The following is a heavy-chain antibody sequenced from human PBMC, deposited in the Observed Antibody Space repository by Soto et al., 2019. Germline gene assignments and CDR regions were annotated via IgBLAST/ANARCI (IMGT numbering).Heavy chain of an antibody. Sequence: EVQLLESGGGLVQPGGSLRLSCAASGITFSGHALNWVRQAPGKGLQWVSAISSDSHYIYYADSVKGRFTISRDNSKSALYLPMNNLRAEDTAIYYCAKVGLQQWLVGGVYWGQGTLVTVSS. CDR1: GITFSGHA. V-gene: IGHV3-23*01. J-gene: IGHJ4*02. CDR3: AKVGLQQWLVGGVY. D-gene: IGHD6-19*01. CDR2: ISSDSHYI.